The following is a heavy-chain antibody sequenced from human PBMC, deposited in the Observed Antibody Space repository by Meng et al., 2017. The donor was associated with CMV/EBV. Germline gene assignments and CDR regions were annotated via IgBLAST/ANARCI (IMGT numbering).Heavy chain of an antibody. V-gene: IGHV4-38-2*02. CDR2: IYHSGST. CDR3: ARDGIVVVQAATAHYYYYGMDV. J-gene: IGHJ6*02. D-gene: IGHD2-2*01. CDR1: GYSISSGYY. Sequence: ESLKISCTVSGYSISSGYYWGWIRQPPGKGLEWIGSIYHSGSTYYNPSLKSRVTISVDTSKNQFSLKLSSVTAADTAVYYCARDGIVVVQAATAHYYYYGMDVWGQGTTVTVSS.